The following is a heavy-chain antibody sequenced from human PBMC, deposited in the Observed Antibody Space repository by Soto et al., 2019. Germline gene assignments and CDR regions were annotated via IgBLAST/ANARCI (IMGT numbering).Heavy chain of an antibody. CDR1: GGYFSGYY. CDR2: INHSGST. D-gene: IGHD6-19*01. CDR3: ARGILQWRGPPDAFDI. V-gene: IGHV4-34*01. Sequence: QVQLQQWGAGLLTPSETLSLTCAVYGGYFSGYYWSWIRQPPGKGLEWIGEINHSGSTNYHPSLKRRVTLAVDTSKNQFALKLSSVTAADTDVYYCARGILQWRGPPDAFDIWGQGTMVTVSS. J-gene: IGHJ3*02.